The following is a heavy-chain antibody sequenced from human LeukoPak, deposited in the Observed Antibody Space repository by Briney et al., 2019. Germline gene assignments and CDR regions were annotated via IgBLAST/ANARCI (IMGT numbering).Heavy chain of an antibody. D-gene: IGHD3-10*01. CDR2: VSHSGST. CDR1: GGYVSNTNYY. V-gene: IGHV4-39*01. Sequence: SETLSLTCTVSGGYVSNTNYYWAWLRQPPGKGLEWIGSVSHSGSTYYNPSLKSRVSTSVDTSKNQFSLNLSSVIAADTAVYYCARKVVRGVICWFDAWGQGTLVTVSS. J-gene: IGHJ5*02. CDR3: ARKVVRGVICWFDA.